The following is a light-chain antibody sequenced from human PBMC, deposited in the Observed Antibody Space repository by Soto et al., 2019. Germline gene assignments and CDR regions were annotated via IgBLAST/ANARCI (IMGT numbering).Light chain of an antibody. CDR2: TVS. CDR3: MQRVEFPLT. V-gene: IGKV2-40*01. J-gene: IGKJ4*01. CDR1: HGLLDSDDGNTY. Sequence: DIVMTQTPLARPGTPVEASSIALVSSHGLLDSDDGNTYLDWYLQKPGQSPQLLIYTVSSRASGVPDRFSGSGSGTDLTLKISRVEAEDVGVYYCMQRVEFPLTFGGGTKVDI.